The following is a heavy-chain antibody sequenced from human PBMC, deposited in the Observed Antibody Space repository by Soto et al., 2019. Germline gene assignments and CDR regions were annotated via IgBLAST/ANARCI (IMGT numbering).Heavy chain of an antibody. CDR2: IGTAGDT. D-gene: IGHD3-3*01. Sequence: GGSLRLSCAASGFSLGRYAMNWVRQATGKGLEWVSAIGTAGDTYYPGSVKGRFTISRENAKNSLYLQMNSLRAEDTAVYYCARDIRNTIFGGGMDVWGQGTTVTVSS. J-gene: IGHJ6*02. CDR1: GFSLGRYA. V-gene: IGHV3-13*01. CDR3: ARDIRNTIFGGGMDV.